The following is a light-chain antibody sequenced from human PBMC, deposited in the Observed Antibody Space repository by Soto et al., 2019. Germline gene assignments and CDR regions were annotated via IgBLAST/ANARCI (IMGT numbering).Light chain of an antibody. J-gene: IGKJ2*01. CDR3: RQFNSFPNT. V-gene: IGKV1-9*01. CDR1: QDINEY. Sequence: DLQLTQSPSFLSASVGDRVTITCRASQDINEYLAWYQQKPGKAPKVVIYAASTLPSGVPPRFSGSGSGTEFSLTINSLQPGDFATYYCRQFNSFPNTFGQGTRLDIK. CDR2: AAS.